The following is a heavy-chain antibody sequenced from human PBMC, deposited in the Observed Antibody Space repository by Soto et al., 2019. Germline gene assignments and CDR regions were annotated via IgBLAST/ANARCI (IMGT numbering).Heavy chain of an antibody. D-gene: IGHD2-2*02. CDR3: AKDRQLRGIVVVPAAIGY. CDR1: GFTFSSYG. J-gene: IGHJ4*02. CDR2: ISYDGSNK. V-gene: IGHV3-30*18. Sequence: QVQLVESGGGVVQPGRSLRLSCAASGFTFSSYGMHWVRQAPGKGLEWVAVISYDGSNKYYADSVKGRFTISRDHSKNTLYMQMNSLRAEDTAVYYCAKDRQLRGIVVVPAAIGYWGQGTLVTVSS.